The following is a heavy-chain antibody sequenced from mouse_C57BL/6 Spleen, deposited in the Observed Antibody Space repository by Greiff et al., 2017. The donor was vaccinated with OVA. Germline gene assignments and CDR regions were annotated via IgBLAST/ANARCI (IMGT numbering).Heavy chain of an antibody. Sequence: QVQLQQPGAELVRPGTSVKLSCKASGYTFTSYWMHWVKQRPGQGLEWIGVIDPTDSYTNYNQKFKGKATLTVDTSSNTAYMQLSSLTSEDSAVYYCARGGNYADYWGQGTTLTVSS. CDR3: ARGGNYADY. V-gene: IGHV1-59*01. CDR1: GYTFTSYW. J-gene: IGHJ2*01. D-gene: IGHD2-1*01. CDR2: IDPTDSYT.